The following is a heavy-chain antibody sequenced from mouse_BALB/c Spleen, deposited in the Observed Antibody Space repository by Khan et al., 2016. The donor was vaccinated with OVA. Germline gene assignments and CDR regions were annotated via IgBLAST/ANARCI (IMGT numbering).Heavy chain of an antibody. D-gene: IGHD1-1*01. CDR1: GYSFTSVY. J-gene: IGHJ3*01. Sequence: QIQLVQSGAELVKPWASVSLSCKASGYSFTSVYTYWVKQRLGQGHLCIGEIIPNNGGTNVNESLKSKATLTVDKSSSTAYMELSSLTSEDSAVDYCTRGGYGSPFAYWGQGTMVTVSA. V-gene: IGHV1S81*02. CDR3: TRGGYGSPFAY. CDR2: IIPNNGGT.